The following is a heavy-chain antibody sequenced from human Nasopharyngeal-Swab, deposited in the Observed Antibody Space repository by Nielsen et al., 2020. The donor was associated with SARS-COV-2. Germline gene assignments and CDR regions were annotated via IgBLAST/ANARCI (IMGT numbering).Heavy chain of an antibody. Sequence: GGSLRLSCAASGFTFSSYGIHWVRQAPGKGLEWVAVIWYDGSNKYYADSVKGRFTISRDNSKNTLYLQMNSLRDEDTAVYYCARSGVIVIGDYWGQGTLVTVSS. V-gene: IGHV3-33*01. CDR1: GFTFSSYG. D-gene: IGHD3-16*02. J-gene: IGHJ4*02. CDR3: ARSGVIVIGDY. CDR2: IWYDGSNK.